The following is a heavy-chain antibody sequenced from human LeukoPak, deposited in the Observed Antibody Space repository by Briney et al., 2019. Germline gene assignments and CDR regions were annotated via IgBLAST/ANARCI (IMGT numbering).Heavy chain of an antibody. V-gene: IGHV3-74*01. J-gene: IGHJ3*02. D-gene: IGHD2-15*01. CDR3: ASPSGYCSGGSCPRGDAFDI. CDR2: TNSDGSST. Sequence: GGSLRLSCAASGFTFSSYWMHWVRQAPGKGLVWVSRTNSDGSSTSYADSVKGRFTISRDNAKNTLYLQMNSLRAEDTAVYYCASPSGYCSGGSCPRGDAFDIWGQGTMVTVSS. CDR1: GFTFSSYW.